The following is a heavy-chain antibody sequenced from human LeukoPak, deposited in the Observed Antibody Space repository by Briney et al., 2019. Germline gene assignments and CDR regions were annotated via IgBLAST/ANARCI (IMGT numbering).Heavy chain of an antibody. CDR3: ARDRRSSTDFDY. D-gene: IGHD6-13*01. CDR1: GFTVSSNY. J-gene: IGHJ4*02. Sequence: GGSLRLSCAASGFTVSSNYMSWVRQAPGKGLEWVSSISSSSSYIYYADSVKGRFTISRDNAKNSLYLQMNSLRAEDTAVYYCARDRRSSTDFDYWGQGTLVTVSS. V-gene: IGHV3-21*01. CDR2: ISSSSSYI.